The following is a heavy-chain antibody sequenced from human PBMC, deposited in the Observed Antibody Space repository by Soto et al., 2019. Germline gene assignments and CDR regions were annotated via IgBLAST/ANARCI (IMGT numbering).Heavy chain of an antibody. Sequence: SETLSLTCTVSGGSISSYYWSWIRQPPGKGLEWIGYIYYSGSTNYNPSLKSRVTISVDTSKNQFSLKLSSVTAADTAVYYCARGRPMVATNYYYGMDVWGQGTTVTVSS. CDR3: ARGRPMVATNYYYGMDV. CDR1: GGSISSYY. CDR2: IYYSGST. J-gene: IGHJ6*02. V-gene: IGHV4-59*01. D-gene: IGHD5-12*01.